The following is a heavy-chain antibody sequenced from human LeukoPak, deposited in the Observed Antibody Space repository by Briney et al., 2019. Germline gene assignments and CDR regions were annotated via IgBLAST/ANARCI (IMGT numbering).Heavy chain of an antibody. V-gene: IGHV3-74*01. CDR2: INPDGSRT. Sequence: GGSLRLSCAPSGFTFGTYWMHWVRQAPGKGLVWVSRINPDGSRTDYADSVKGRFTISRDNAKNSLYLQMNSLRVEDTAVYYCARESHGSYGLQDYWGQGTLVTVSS. J-gene: IGHJ4*02. CDR1: GFTFGTYW. CDR3: ARESHGSYGLQDY. D-gene: IGHD1-26*01.